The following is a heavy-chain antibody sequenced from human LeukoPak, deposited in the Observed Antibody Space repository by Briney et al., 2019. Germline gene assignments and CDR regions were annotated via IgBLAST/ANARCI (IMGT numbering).Heavy chain of an antibody. V-gene: IGHV3-53*01. CDR1: GFTVSSNY. CDR3: AGVGSDVLRYFDWSYYYFDY. D-gene: IGHD3-9*01. CDR2: IYSGGST. J-gene: IGHJ4*02. Sequence: PGGSLRLSCAASGFTVSSNYMSWVRQTPGRGLEWVSVIYSGGSTYYADSVKGRFTISRDNSKNTLYLQMNSLRAEDTAVYYCAGVGSDVLRYFDWSYYYFDYWGQGTQVTVSS.